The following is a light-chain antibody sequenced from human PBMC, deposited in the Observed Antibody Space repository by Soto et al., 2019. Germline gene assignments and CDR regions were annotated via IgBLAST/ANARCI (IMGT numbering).Light chain of an antibody. V-gene: IGLV2-14*03. CDR1: SSDVGAYNF. CDR3: SAYTVSRTYV. CDR2: NVY. J-gene: IGLJ1*01. Sequence: QSALTQPASVSGSPGQSITISCTGTSSDVGAYNFVSWHQQHPGKDPKLMIYNVYDRPSGISYRFSGSKSGNTASLTISGLQGEDEADYYCSAYTVSRTYVFGTGTKLTVL.